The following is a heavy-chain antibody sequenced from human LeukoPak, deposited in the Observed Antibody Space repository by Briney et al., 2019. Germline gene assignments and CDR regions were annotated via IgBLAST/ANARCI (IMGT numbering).Heavy chain of an antibody. CDR2: ISSSGSTI. CDR1: GFTFSRYE. D-gene: IGHD2-15*01. Sequence: GGPLRLSCAASGFTFSRYEMNWVREAPGEGLEWVSYISSSGSTIYYADSVEGRFTISRDNDKNSLYLHMNSLRAEDTAVYYCARGNYCSGGSCYQTASFDYWGQGTLVTVSS. J-gene: IGHJ4*02. CDR3: ARGNYCSGGSCYQTASFDY. V-gene: IGHV3-48*03.